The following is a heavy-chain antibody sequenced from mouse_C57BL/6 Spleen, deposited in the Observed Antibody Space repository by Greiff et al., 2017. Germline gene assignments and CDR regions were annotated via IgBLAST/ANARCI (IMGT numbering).Heavy chain of an antibody. CDR2: INPNYGTT. CDR1: GYSFTDYN. D-gene: IGHD2-1*01. V-gene: IGHV1-39*01. J-gene: IGHJ3*01. CDR3: ARHYGNYENGFAY. Sequence: VQLKESGPELVKPGASVKISCKASGYSFTDYNMNWVKQSNGKSLEWIGVINPNYGTTSYNQKFKGKATLTVDPSSSTAYMQLNSLTSEDSAVYYCARHYGNYENGFAYWGQGTLVTVSA.